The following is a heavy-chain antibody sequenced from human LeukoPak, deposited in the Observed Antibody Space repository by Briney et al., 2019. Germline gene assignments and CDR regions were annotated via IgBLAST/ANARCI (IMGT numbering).Heavy chain of an antibody. CDR3: ARGPDGDNSQY. Sequence: LETLSLTCTVSGGSITSYDWGWVRQPPGKGLEWIGSISHSGSTHYNPSLKSRVTISVDTSKNQFSLKLNSVTAADTAVYYCARGPDGDNSQYWGQGTLVTVSS. CDR1: GGSITSYD. CDR2: ISHSGST. D-gene: IGHD5-24*01. J-gene: IGHJ4*02. V-gene: IGHV4-59*08.